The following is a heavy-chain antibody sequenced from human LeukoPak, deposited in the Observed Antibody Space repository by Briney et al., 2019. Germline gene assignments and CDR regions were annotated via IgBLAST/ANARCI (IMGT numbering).Heavy chain of an antibody. D-gene: IGHD2-21*02. CDR2: ISYDGSNK. Sequence: PGGSLRLSCAASGFTFSSYNMNWVRQAPGKGLEWVAVISYDGSNKYYADSVKGRFTISRDNSKSTLYLQMDSLIAGDTAVYYCARQGDTGSWYFDYWGQGTLVTVSS. J-gene: IGHJ4*02. V-gene: IGHV3-30-3*01. CDR3: ARQGDTGSWYFDY. CDR1: GFTFSSYN.